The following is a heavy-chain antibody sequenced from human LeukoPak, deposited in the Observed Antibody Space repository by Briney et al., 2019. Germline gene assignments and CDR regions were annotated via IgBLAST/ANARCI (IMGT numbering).Heavy chain of an antibody. J-gene: IGHJ5*02. V-gene: IGHV1-46*01. CDR3: AREKGYCSGGSCYPNNWFDP. Sequence: ASVTVSCKASGYTFTSYYMHWVRQAPGQGLEWMGIINPSGGSTSYAQKFQGRVTMTRDTSTSTVYMELSSLRSEDTAVYYCAREKGYCSGGSCYPNNWFDPWGQGTLVTVSS. CDR1: GYTFTSYY. D-gene: IGHD2-15*01. CDR2: INPSGGST.